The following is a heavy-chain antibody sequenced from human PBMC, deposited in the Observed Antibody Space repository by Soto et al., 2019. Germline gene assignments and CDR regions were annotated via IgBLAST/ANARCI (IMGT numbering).Heavy chain of an antibody. CDR3: AKDYCSGGSCSPGWCDP. D-gene: IGHD2-15*01. J-gene: IGHJ5*02. CDR2: ISGSGGST. CDR1: GFTFSSYA. V-gene: IGHV3-23*01. Sequence: GGSLRLSCAASGFTFSSYAMSWVRQAPGKGLEWVSAISGSGGSTYYADSVKGRFTISRDNSKNTLYLQMNSLRAEDTAVYYCAKDYCSGGSCSPGWCDPWGQGTLVTVSS.